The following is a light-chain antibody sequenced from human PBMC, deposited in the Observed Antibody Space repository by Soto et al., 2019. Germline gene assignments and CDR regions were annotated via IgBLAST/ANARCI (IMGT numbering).Light chain of an antibody. Sequence: QAVVTQPPSVSGAPGQRVTISCTGSSSNIGAGYDVHWYQQLPGTAPKLLIYGNSNRPSGVPDRFSGSKSGTSASLAITGLQADDEADYYCQSYDSSLSGGVFGSGTKVTVL. CDR3: QSYDSSLSGGV. J-gene: IGLJ1*01. CDR1: SSNIGAGYD. CDR2: GNS. V-gene: IGLV1-40*01.